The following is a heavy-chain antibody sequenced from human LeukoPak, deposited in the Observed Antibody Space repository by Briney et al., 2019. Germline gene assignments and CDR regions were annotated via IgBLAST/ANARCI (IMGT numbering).Heavy chain of an antibody. CDR1: GFTFRSYA. CDR2: IWYDGSNK. D-gene: IGHD4-17*01. Sequence: GGSLRLSCVASGFTFRSYAMHWVRQAPGKGLEWVAVIWYDGSNKYYADSVRGRFTISRDNSKNTLYLQMNSLRAEDTAVYFCARDGFPGAVTQNEGWWFFDLWGRGTLVTVSS. CDR3: ARDGFPGAVTQNEGWWFFDL. V-gene: IGHV3-33*08. J-gene: IGHJ2*01.